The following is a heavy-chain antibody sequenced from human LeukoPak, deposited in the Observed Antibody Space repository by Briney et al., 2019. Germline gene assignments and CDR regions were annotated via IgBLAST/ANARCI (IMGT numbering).Heavy chain of an antibody. CDR2: IYYSGIT. Sequence: PSETLSLTCTLSGGSISSGGSYWSWIRQHPGKGLEWIGYIYYSGITYYNPSLKSRVTISVDTSKNQFSLKLSSVTAADTAVYYCARAQTSLFFVVVPAASNPKWFDPWGQGTLVTVSS. CDR3: ARAQTSLFFVVVPAASNPKWFDP. V-gene: IGHV4-31*03. J-gene: IGHJ5*02. CDR1: GGSISSGGSY. D-gene: IGHD2-2*01.